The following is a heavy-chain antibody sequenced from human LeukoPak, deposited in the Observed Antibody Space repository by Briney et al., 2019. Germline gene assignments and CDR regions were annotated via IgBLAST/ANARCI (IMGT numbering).Heavy chain of an antibody. CDR1: GFTFSSYA. V-gene: IGHV3-30*04. D-gene: IGHD3-10*01. Sequence: GGSLRLSCAASGFTFSSYAMHWVRQAPGKGLEWVAVISYYGSNKYYADSVKGRFTISRDNSKNTLYLQMNSLRAEDTAVYYCARDLGLDPWGQGTLVTVSS. CDR2: ISYYGSNK. J-gene: IGHJ5*02. CDR3: ARDLGLDP.